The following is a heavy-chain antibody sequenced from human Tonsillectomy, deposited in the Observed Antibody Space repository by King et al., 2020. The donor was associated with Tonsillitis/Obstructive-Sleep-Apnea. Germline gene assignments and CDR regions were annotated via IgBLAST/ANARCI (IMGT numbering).Heavy chain of an antibody. CDR3: ARRLGDDILRYFDWPL. Sequence: LQLQESGPGLVKPSETLSLTCSVSGGSISSRSYYWDWIRQPPGKGLEWIGSIYYGGSTYYNPPLKSRITLSVDTSKTHFSLRLTSVTAADTAVYYCARRLGDDILRYFDWPLWGQGTLVTVSS. D-gene: IGHD3-9*01. J-gene: IGHJ4*02. CDR2: IYYGGST. CDR1: GGSISSRSYY. V-gene: IGHV4-39*02.